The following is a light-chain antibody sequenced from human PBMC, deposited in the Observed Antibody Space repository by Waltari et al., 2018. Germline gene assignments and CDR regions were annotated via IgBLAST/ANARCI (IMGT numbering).Light chain of an antibody. CDR1: QNIRTY. V-gene: IGKV1-39*01. Sequence: DIQMTQSPSSLSASVGDTVTVTCRASQNIRTYLNWYQQKTAKAPKLLIYGASTLQRGVPSRFRGSASGTEFTLTVTNLQPDDFATYYCQHYNNYSFGQGTRVEIK. CDR2: GAS. J-gene: IGKJ1*01. CDR3: QHYNNYS.